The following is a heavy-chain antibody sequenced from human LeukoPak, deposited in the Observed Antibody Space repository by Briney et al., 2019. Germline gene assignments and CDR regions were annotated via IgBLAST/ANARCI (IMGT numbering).Heavy chain of an antibody. CDR3: ARRLWFNWFDP. D-gene: IGHD3-10*01. V-gene: IGHV4-34*01. CDR1: GGSFSGYY. Sequence: SETLSLTCAVYGGSFSGYYWSWIRQPPGKGLEWIGEINHSGSTNYNPSLTSRVTISVDTSKNQYPLKLSAMTAADTAVYYGARRLWFNWFDPWRQGTLVTVSS. J-gene: IGHJ5*02. CDR2: INHSGST.